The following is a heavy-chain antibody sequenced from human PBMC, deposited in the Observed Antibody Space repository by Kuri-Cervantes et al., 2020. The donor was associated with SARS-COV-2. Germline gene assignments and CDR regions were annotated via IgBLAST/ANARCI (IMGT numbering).Heavy chain of an antibody. J-gene: IGHJ4*02. CDR2: INPSGGST. V-gene: IGHV1-46*01. Sequence: ASVKVSCKASGYTFTSYYMHWVRQAPGQGREWMGIINPSGGSTSYAQKFQGRVTMTRDTSTSTVYMELSSLRSEDTAVYYCARGSAGGRYSNCVLDYWGQGTLVTVSS. D-gene: IGHD4-11*01. CDR3: ARGSAGGRYSNCVLDY. CDR1: GYTFTSYY.